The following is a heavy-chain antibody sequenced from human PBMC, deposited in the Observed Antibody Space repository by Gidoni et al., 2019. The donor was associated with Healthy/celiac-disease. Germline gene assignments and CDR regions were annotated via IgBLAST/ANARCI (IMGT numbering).Heavy chain of an antibody. V-gene: IGHV3-49*03. D-gene: IGHD5-12*01. J-gene: IGHJ6*02. Sequence: VELKEWGGVLVQRRRSRRISSTDSVFTFRDYAMSWLRRAPGKGLGKRSAGQGLDRIKANSRTIDSAESAKGCYTIARDDSKSTSYPHFISLNTVDTADYYGSSDAGVDIGGSTHYGYSGIDVWGQGTMVTVSS. CDR1: VFTFRDYA. CDR2: DRIKANSRTI. CDR3: SSDAGVDIGGSTHYGYSGIDV.